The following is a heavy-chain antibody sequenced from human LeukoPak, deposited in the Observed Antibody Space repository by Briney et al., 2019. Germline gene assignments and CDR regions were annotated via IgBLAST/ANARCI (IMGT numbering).Heavy chain of an antibody. V-gene: IGHV3-30-3*01. D-gene: IGHD5-12*01. CDR1: GFTFSSYA. J-gene: IGHJ4*02. Sequence: GGSLRLSCAASGFTFSSYAMHWVRQAPGKGLEWVAVISYDGSNKYYADSVKGRFTISRDNSKNTLYLQMNSLRAEDTAVYYCARVLVDIVATGFDYWGQGTLVTVSS. CDR3: ARVLVDIVATGFDY. CDR2: ISYDGSNK.